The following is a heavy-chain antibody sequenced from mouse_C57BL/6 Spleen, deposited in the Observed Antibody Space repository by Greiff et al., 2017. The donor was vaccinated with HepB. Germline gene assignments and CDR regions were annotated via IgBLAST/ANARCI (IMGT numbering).Heavy chain of an antibody. Sequence: VQLKQSGPELVKPGASVKISCKASGYSFTGYYMNWVKQSPEKSLEWIGEINPSTGGTTYNQKFKAKATLTVDKSSSTAYMQLKSLTSEDSAVYYCARRRITTVVESWYFDVWGTGTTVTVSS. D-gene: IGHD1-1*01. J-gene: IGHJ1*03. CDR1: GYSFTGYY. CDR3: ARRRITTVVESWYFDV. CDR2: INPSTGGT. V-gene: IGHV1-42*01.